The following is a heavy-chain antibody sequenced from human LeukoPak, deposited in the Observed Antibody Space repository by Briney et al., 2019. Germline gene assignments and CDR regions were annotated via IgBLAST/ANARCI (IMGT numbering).Heavy chain of an antibody. J-gene: IGHJ4*02. D-gene: IGHD1-26*01. CDR3: AKALAGTHGTRVDF. V-gene: IGHV3-23*01. Sequence: PGGSLRLSCATSGFTLSNYAMIWVRQAPGKGMEWVSASSGGGGGTYYADSVRGRFTISRDNSKNTLYLQMNSLRAEDTALYYCAKALAGTHGTRVDFWGQGTLVTVSS. CDR1: GFTLSNYA. CDR2: SSGGGGGT.